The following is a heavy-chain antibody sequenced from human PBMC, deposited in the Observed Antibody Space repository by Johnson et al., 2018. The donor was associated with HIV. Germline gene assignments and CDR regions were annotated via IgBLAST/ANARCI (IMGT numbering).Heavy chain of an antibody. Sequence: QVQLVESGGGLIQPGGSLRLSCAASGFTVSSNYMSWVRQAPGKGLEWVAFIRYDGSNKYYADSVKGRFTISRDNSKNTLYLQMDSLRAEDTAVYYCARSGLVQTYYYGSGSYKDAFDIWGQGTMVTVSS. V-gene: IGHV3-33*08. CDR1: GFTVSSNY. CDR3: ARSGLVQTYYYGSGSYKDAFDI. J-gene: IGHJ3*02. CDR2: IRYDGSNK. D-gene: IGHD3-10*01.